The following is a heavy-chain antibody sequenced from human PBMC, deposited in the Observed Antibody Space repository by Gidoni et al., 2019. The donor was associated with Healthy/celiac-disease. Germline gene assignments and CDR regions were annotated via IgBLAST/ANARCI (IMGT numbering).Heavy chain of an antibody. CDR1: GFTFSSYA. Sequence: EVQLLESGGGLVQPGGSLRLSCAASGFTFSSYAMSWVRQAPGKGLEWVSAISGSGGSTYYADSVKGRFTISRDNSKNTLYLQMNSLRAEDTAVYYCAKDARRTIYYYDSSGPYFDYWGQGTLVTVSS. J-gene: IGHJ4*02. V-gene: IGHV3-23*01. CDR2: ISGSGGST. D-gene: IGHD3-22*01. CDR3: AKDARRTIYYYDSSGPYFDY.